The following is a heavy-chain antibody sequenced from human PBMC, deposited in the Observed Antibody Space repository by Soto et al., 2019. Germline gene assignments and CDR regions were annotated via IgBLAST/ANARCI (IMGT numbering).Heavy chain of an antibody. D-gene: IGHD6-13*01. J-gene: IGHJ5*02. CDR1: GYSISSGYY. Sequence: SETLSLTCAVSGYSISSGYYWGWIRQPPGKGLEWIGSIYHSGSTYYNPSLKSRVTISVDTSKNQFSLKLSSVTAADTAVYYCARGYSSSCDWFDPWGQGTLVTSPQ. V-gene: IGHV4-38-2*01. CDR2: IYHSGST. CDR3: ARGYSSSCDWFDP.